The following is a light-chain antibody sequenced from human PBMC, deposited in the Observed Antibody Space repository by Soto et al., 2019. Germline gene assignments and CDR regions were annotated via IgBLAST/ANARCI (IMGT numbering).Light chain of an antibody. CDR2: DAS. CDR3: QQRSDWPST. Sequence: EIVLTQSPATLSLSPGDRATLSCRASQTVSSYLAWYQQKXXXAPRLLIYDASSRATGIPARFSXXGSGXDXTLTITSLEPEDFAVYYCQQRSDWPSTFGGGTKVEIK. V-gene: IGKV3-11*01. J-gene: IGKJ4*01. CDR1: QTVSSY.